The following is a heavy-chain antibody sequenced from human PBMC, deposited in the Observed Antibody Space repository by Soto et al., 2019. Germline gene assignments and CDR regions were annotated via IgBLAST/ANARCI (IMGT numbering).Heavy chain of an antibody. CDR2: LSGSGSST. V-gene: IGHV3-23*01. CDR1: GFIFSDYA. Sequence: PVGSLRLSCAASGFIFSDYAMSWVRQAPGKGLEWVSALSGSGSSTYYAHSVKGRFTISRDNLKNTVSLQMDNLTAEDTAVYYCAKGGVTRSYYYAMDVWGQGTTVTVSS. CDR3: AKGGVTRSYYYAMDV. J-gene: IGHJ6*02.